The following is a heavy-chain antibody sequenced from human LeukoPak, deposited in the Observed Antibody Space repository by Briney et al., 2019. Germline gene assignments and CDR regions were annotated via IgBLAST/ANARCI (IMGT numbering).Heavy chain of an antibody. D-gene: IGHD3-22*01. CDR3: ARGRPSYDSSGYYYRAEGFDI. V-gene: IGHV4-38-2*02. CDR2: INHSGST. Sequence: SETLSLTCSVSGYSTSSSYYWGWIRPPPGKGLEWIGEINHSGSTNYNPSLKSRVTISVDTSKNQFSLKLSSVTAADTAVYYCARGRPSYDSSGYYYRAEGFDIWGQGTMVTVSS. J-gene: IGHJ3*02. CDR1: GYSTSSSYY.